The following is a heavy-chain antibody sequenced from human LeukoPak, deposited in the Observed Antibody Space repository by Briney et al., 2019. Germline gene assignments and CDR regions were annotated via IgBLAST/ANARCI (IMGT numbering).Heavy chain of an antibody. V-gene: IGHV4-38-2*02. CDR1: GYSISSGYY. CDR3: ARDNIVVVAATKAYYFDY. D-gene: IGHD2-15*01. CDR2: IYHSGST. Sequence: SETLSLTCTVSGYSISSGYYWGWIRQPPGTGLEWIGSIYHSGSTYYNPSLKSRVTISVDTSKNQFSLKLSSVTAADTAVYYCARDNIVVVAATKAYYFDYWGQGTLVTVSS. J-gene: IGHJ4*02.